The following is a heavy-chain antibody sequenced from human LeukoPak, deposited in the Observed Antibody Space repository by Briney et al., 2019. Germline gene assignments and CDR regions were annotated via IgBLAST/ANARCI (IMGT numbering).Heavy chain of an antibody. Sequence: PSETLSLTCAVYGGSFSGYYWSWIRQPPGKGLEWIGEINHSGSTNYNPSLKRRVAISVDTSKNQFSLKLSSVTAADTAVYYCARGGAIFGVVTRYYMDVWGKGTTVTVSS. CDR3: ARGGAIFGVVTRYYMDV. V-gene: IGHV4-34*01. D-gene: IGHD3-3*01. CDR2: INHSGST. CDR1: GGSFSGYY. J-gene: IGHJ6*03.